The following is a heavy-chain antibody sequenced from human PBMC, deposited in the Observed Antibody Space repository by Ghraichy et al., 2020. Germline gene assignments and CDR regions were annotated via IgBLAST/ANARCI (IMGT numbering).Heavy chain of an antibody. D-gene: IGHD4-17*01. J-gene: IGHJ3*02. CDR1: GYTFTSYG. V-gene: IGHV1-18*01. CDR3: ARAFPELSGPNDYGDHGYAFDI. CDR2: ISAYNGNT. Sequence: ASVKVSCKASGYTFTSYGISWVRQAPGQGLEWMGWISAYNGNTNYAQKLQGRVTMTTDTSTSTAYMELRSLRSDDTAVYYCARAFPELSGPNDYGDHGYAFDIWGQGTMVTVSS.